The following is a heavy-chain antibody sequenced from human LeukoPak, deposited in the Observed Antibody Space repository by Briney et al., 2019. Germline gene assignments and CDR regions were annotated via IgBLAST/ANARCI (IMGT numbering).Heavy chain of an antibody. CDR2: SYYSGNA. J-gene: IGHJ5*02. CDR3: AKGGPEASAGLSWFDP. V-gene: IGHV4-59*01. D-gene: IGHD1-14*01. Sequence: PSETLSLTCTVSGGSINNYYWYWMRQPPGKGLELIAYSYYSGNANYNPSLEGRVTISVDTSMNQFSLKLTSVTAADTAVYYCAKGGPEASAGLSWFDPWGQGILVSVSS. CDR1: GGSINNYY.